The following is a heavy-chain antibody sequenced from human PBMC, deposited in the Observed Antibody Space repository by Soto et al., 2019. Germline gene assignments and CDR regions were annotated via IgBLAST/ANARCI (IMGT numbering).Heavy chain of an antibody. CDR1: GGTFSSYA. CDR2: IIPIFGTA. CDR3: ARVPRYCSGGSCSADYYYYGMDV. D-gene: IGHD2-15*01. J-gene: IGHJ6*02. Sequence: QVQLVQSGAEVKKPGSSVKVSYKASGGTFSSYAISWVRQAPGQGLEWMGGIIPIFGTANYAQKFQGRVTITADESTSTAYMELSSLRSEDTAVYYCARVPRYCSGGSCSADYYYYGMDVWGQGTTVTVSS. V-gene: IGHV1-69*01.